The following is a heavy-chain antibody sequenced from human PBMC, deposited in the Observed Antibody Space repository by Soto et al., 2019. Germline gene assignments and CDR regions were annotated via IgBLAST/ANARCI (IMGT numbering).Heavy chain of an antibody. J-gene: IGHJ4*02. CDR1: GGSITRGGYL. CDR2: IYYTGST. D-gene: IGHD3-10*01. CDR3: ARGGGFGAGSYYNLDY. Sequence: SETLSLTCTVSGGSITRGGYLWSWIRQHPGRGLECIGFIYYTGSTYYNPALQSRVTISVDTSENQFSLKLSSVTAADTAVYYCARGGGFGAGSYYNLDYWGQGLLVTVSS. V-gene: IGHV4-31*03.